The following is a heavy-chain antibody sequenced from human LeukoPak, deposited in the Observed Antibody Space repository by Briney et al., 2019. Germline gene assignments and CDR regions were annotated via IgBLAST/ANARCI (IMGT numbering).Heavy chain of an antibody. V-gene: IGHV3-23*01. CDR3: AIMHGYYDGSGYWVQ. Sequence: GGSLRLSCAASGFTFGSYGMSWVRQAPGKGLEWVSFITPNADRTSYADSVEGRFTISRDNPRNTLYMQLNSLRDEDTALYYCAIMHGYYDGSGYWVQWGQGTLVTVSS. CDR2: ITPNADRT. CDR1: GFTFGSYG. J-gene: IGHJ1*01. D-gene: IGHD3-22*01.